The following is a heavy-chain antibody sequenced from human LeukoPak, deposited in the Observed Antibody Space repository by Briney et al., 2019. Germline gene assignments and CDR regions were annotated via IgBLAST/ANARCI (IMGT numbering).Heavy chain of an antibody. D-gene: IGHD1-26*01. CDR2: ISGSGGST. CDR3: AKDHRDPIVSTY. Sequence: GGSLRLSCAAAGLTFSSYAMSLVRQAPGKGLEWVSAISGSGGSTYYADSVKGRFTISRDNSKNTLYLQMNSLRAEDTAVYYCAKDHRDPIVSTYWGQGTLVTVSS. CDR1: GLTFSSYA. J-gene: IGHJ4*02. V-gene: IGHV3-23*01.